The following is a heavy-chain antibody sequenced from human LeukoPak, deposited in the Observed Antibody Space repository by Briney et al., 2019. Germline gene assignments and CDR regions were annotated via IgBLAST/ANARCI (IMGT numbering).Heavy chain of an antibody. J-gene: IGHJ4*02. Sequence: GGSLRLSCTASGFTFCDYSMNWVRQAPGKGLEGVGFIRSKAYGGTTEYAASVKGRFTISRDDSKSIAYLQMNSLKTEDTAVYYCTRGRRATHDYWGQGTLVTVSS. V-gene: IGHV3-49*04. CDR3: TRGRRATHDY. CDR2: IRSKAYGGTT. D-gene: IGHD1-26*01. CDR1: GFTFCDYS.